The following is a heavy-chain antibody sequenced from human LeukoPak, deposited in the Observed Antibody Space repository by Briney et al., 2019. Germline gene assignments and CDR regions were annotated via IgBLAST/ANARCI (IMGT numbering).Heavy chain of an antibody. CDR3: ARVYDSGSQAYFYYMDV. CDR2: IFYSGST. CDR1: GGSINNFY. Sequence: SETLSLTCTVSGGSINNFYWSWARQPPGKGLEYIGDIFYSGSTKYNPSLKSRVTMSVDTSKNQFSLKVNSVTAADTAVYYCARVYDSGSQAYFYYMDVWGKGTTVTISS. V-gene: IGHV4-59*01. D-gene: IGHD3-10*01. J-gene: IGHJ6*03.